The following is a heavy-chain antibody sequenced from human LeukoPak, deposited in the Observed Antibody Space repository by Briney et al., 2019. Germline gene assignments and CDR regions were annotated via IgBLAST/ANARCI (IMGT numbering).Heavy chain of an antibody. D-gene: IGHD6-13*01. Sequence: SETLSLTCTVSGGSLNSNSYYWGSIRQPPGKGLEWIGSINYSGNTYYNPSLKSRVTISVDTSKNQFSLNLSSVTAAETSIYYCAGSYSSTWYSTFDIWGQGTMVTVSS. V-gene: IGHV4-39*01. CDR3: AGSYSSTWYSTFDI. CDR1: GGSLNSNSYY. CDR2: INYSGNT. J-gene: IGHJ3*02.